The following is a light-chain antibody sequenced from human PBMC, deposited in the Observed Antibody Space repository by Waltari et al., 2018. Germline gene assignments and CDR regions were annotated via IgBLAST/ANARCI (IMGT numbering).Light chain of an antibody. CDR2: GAS. J-gene: IGKJ4*01. V-gene: IGKV3-15*01. CDR1: QSVSSS. Sequence: EIVLTQSPATLSLSPGERATLSCRASQSVSSSLAWYQQKPGQAPRLLIYGASSRATGIPDRSSGSGSGTDFTLTISSLEPEDFAVYYCQQYSNWPLTFGGGTKVEIK. CDR3: QQYSNWPLT.